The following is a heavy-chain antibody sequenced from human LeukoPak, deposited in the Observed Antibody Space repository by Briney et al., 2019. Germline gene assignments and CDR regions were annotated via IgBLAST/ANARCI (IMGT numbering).Heavy chain of an antibody. V-gene: IGHV3-21*01. D-gene: IGHD1-26*01. CDR3: ARENSGSYYFDY. CDR2: ISSRSSYI. CDR1: GFTFSSYS. J-gene: IGHJ4*02. Sequence: GGSLRLSCAASGFTFSSYSMNWVRQAPGKGLEWVSSISSRSSYIYYADSVKGRFTISRDNAKNSLYLQMNSLRAEDTAVYYCARENSGSYYFDYWGQGTLVTVSS.